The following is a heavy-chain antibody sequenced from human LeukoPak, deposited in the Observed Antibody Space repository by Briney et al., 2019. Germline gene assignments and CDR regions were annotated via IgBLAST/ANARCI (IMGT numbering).Heavy chain of an antibody. CDR3: ARGYQLLGLDY. CDR1: GGSISSYY. CDR2: IYYSGST. Sequence: SETLSLTCTVSGGSISSYYWSWIRQPPGKGLEWIGYIYYSGSTNYNPSLKSRVTISVDTSKNQFSLKLSSVTAADTAVYCCARGYQLLGLDYWGQGTLVTVSS. V-gene: IGHV4-59*01. J-gene: IGHJ4*02. D-gene: IGHD2-2*01.